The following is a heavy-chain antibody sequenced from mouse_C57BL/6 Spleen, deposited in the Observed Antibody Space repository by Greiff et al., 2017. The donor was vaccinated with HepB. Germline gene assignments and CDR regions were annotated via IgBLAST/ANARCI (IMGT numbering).Heavy chain of an antibody. Sequence: VHVKQSGAELVRPGASVKLSCTASGFNIKDYYMHWVKQRPEQGLEWIGRIDPEDGDTEYAPKFQGKATMTADTSSNTAYLQLSSLTSEDTAVYYCTTWATQQFAYWGQGTLVTVSA. D-gene: IGHD3-1*01. CDR3: TTWATQQFAY. V-gene: IGHV14-1*01. CDR2: IDPEDGDT. J-gene: IGHJ3*01. CDR1: GFNIKDYY.